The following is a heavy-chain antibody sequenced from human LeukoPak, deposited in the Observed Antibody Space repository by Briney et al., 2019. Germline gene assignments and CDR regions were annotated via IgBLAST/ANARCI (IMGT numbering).Heavy chain of an antibody. D-gene: IGHD3-9*01. V-gene: IGHV1-2*02. CDR2: INPNSGGT. Sequence: ASVKVSCKASGYTFTGYYMHWVRQAPGQGLEWMGWINPNSGGTNYAQKFQGRVTMTRDTSISTAYMELSRLRSDDTAVYYCARVGYDILTGYYNTTYYYYGMDVWGQGTTVTVSS. CDR1: GYTFTGYY. J-gene: IGHJ6*02. CDR3: ARVGYDILTGYYNTTYYYYGMDV.